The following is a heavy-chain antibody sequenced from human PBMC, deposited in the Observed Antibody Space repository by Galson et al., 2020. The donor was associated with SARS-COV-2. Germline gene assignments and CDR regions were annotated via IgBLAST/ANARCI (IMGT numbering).Heavy chain of an antibody. Sequence: GGSLRLSCAPSGFTFRNYGMPWVRPAPGKGLERVAVISYDGINKYYVDSVKGRFTISRDNSKNMLYLQMSSLRAEDTALYYCAKDWDIVVVPSFGMDVWGQGTTVTVSS. V-gene: IGHV3-30*18. CDR3: AKDWDIVVVPSFGMDV. D-gene: IGHD2-21*01. CDR1: GFTFRNYG. J-gene: IGHJ6*02. CDR2: ISYDGINK.